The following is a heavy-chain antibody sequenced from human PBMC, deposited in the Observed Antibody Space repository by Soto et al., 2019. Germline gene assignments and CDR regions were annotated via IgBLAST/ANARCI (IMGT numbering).Heavy chain of an antibody. J-gene: IGHJ6*02. CDR3: VKGGRITIFGVVIRGTNYGMDV. Sequence: GGSLRLSCSASGFTFSSYAMHWVRQAPGKGLEYVSAISSNGGSTYYADSVKGRFTISRDNSKNTLYLQMSSLRAEDTAVYYCVKGGRITIFGVVIRGTNYGMDVWGQGTTVTVS. D-gene: IGHD3-3*01. CDR1: GFTFSSYA. V-gene: IGHV3-64D*06. CDR2: ISSNGGST.